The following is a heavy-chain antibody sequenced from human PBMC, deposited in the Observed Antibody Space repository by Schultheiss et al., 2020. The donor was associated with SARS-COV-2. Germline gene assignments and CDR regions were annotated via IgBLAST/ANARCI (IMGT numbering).Heavy chain of an antibody. Sequence: SETLSLTCTVSGGSISSYYWSWIRQSAGQGLEWIGDVYRSVSTKYNPSLNSRVTMSVDTSKSHFSLKLTSVTAADSAVYYCARGATTVTTTVFDYWGQGTLVTVSS. V-gene: IGHV4-4*07. D-gene: IGHD4-17*01. CDR3: ARGATTVTTTVFDY. CDR1: GGSISSYY. CDR2: VYRSVST. J-gene: IGHJ4*02.